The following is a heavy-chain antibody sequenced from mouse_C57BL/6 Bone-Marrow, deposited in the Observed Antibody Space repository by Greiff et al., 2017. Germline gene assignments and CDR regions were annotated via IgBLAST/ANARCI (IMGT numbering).Heavy chain of an antibody. D-gene: IGHD3-3*01. V-gene: IGHV6-6*01. CDR1: GFTFSDAW. CDR3: TGWERVRLAY. J-gene: IGHJ3*01. Sequence: EVKVEESGGGLVQPGGSMKLSCAASGFTFSDAWMDWVRQSPEKGLEWVALIRNKANNHATYYAESVKGRFTISRDDSKSSVYLQMNSLRPEDTGSYYCTGWERVRLAYWGQGTLVTVSA. CDR2: IRNKANNHAT.